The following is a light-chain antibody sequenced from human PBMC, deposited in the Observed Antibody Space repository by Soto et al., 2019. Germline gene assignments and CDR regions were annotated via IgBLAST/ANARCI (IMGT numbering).Light chain of an antibody. CDR2: SYN. CDR1: SSDIGSDT. Sequence: QSVLTQPPSASGTPGQRVTISCSRSSSDIGSDTINWYQQFPGAAPKFLISSYNKRPSGVPDRFSGSRSGTSASLAISGLQPEDEADYYCASWDDRLHGWVFGGGTQLTVL. V-gene: IGLV1-44*01. CDR3: ASWDDRLHGWV. J-gene: IGLJ3*02.